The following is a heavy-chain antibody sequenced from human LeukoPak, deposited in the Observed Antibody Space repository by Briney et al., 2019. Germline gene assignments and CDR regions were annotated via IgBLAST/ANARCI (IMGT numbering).Heavy chain of an antibody. Sequence: SETLSLTCTVSGGSISSSSYYWGWIRQPPGKGLEWIGRIYTSGSTNYNPSLKSRVTMSVDTSKNQFSLKLSSVTAADTAVYYCARDYGQQLVRWFDPWGQGALVTVSS. J-gene: IGHJ5*02. CDR3: ARDYGQQLVRWFDP. CDR2: IYTSGST. D-gene: IGHD6-13*01. V-gene: IGHV4-39*07. CDR1: GGSISSSSYY.